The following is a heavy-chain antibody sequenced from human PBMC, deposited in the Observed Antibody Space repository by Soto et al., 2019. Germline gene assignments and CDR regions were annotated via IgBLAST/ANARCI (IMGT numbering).Heavy chain of an antibody. CDR3: AKDQVAAAGPSFDYYYDMDV. J-gene: IGHJ6*03. CDR1: GFTFSSYG. V-gene: IGHV3-30*18. Sequence: GGSLRLSCAASGFTFSSYGMHWVRQAPGKGLEWVAVISYDGSNKYYADSVKGRFTISRENSKKTLYLQMNSLRAEDTAVYYCAKDQVAAAGPSFDYYYDMDVWGKGTTVTVSS. D-gene: IGHD6-13*01. CDR2: ISYDGSNK.